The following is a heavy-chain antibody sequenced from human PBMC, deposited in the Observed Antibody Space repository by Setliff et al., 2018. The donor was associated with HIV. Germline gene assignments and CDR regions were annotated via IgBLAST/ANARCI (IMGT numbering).Heavy chain of an antibody. D-gene: IGHD3-9*01. Sequence: SETLSLTCVVYGGSFSGCYWTWIRQPPGKGLECIGEINHSGSTKYNPSLKSRVTISVDTSKNQFSLKLSSVTAADTAVYYCARGYYDILTGYYYFDYWGQGTLVTVSS. CDR2: INHSGST. V-gene: IGHV4-34*01. J-gene: IGHJ4*02. CDR3: ARGYYDILTGYYYFDY. CDR1: GGSFSGCY.